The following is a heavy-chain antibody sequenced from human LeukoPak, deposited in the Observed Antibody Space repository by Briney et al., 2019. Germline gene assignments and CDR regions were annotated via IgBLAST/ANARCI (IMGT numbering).Heavy chain of an antibody. CDR1: GYSISSGYY. D-gene: IGHD3-3*01. J-gene: IGHJ5*02. V-gene: IGHV4-38-2*01. Sequence: SETLSLTCAVSGYSISSGYYWGWIRQPPGKGLEWIGSIYHSGSTYYNPSLKSRVTISVDTSKNQFSLKLSSVTAADTAVYYCARGPYDFWSGYYTRWFDPWGQGTLVTVSS. CDR3: ARGPYDFWSGYYTRWFDP. CDR2: IYHSGST.